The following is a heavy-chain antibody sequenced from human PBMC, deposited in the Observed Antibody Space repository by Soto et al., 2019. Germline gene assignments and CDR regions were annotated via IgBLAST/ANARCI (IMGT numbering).Heavy chain of an antibody. D-gene: IGHD6-13*01. Sequence: QVQLVESGGGVVQPGRSLRLSCAASGFTFSSYAMHWVRQAPGKGLEWVSFISYDGSEKYHADSVKGRFTISRDNSKNTLYLQMNRLRPEDTALYYCARREEGASADLLVYWGQGTLVTVSS. J-gene: IGHJ4*02. CDR3: ARREEGASADLLVY. CDR2: ISYDGSEK. V-gene: IGHV3-30*04. CDR1: GFTFSSYA.